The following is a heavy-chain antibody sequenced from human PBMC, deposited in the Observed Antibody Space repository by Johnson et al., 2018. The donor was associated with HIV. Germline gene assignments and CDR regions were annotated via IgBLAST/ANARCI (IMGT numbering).Heavy chain of an antibody. CDR2: INSDGSTT. V-gene: IGHV3-74*02. Sequence: VQLVESGGGLVQPGGSLRLSCAASGFTFSSYAMSWVRQAPGKGLEWVSRINSDGSTTTYADSVKGRFTISSDNAKNTLYLQMSSLRTEDTAVYYCARGDGVTSAFDIWGQGTVVTVSS. CDR3: ARGDGVTSAFDI. J-gene: IGHJ3*02. CDR1: GFTFSSYA. D-gene: IGHD1-1*01.